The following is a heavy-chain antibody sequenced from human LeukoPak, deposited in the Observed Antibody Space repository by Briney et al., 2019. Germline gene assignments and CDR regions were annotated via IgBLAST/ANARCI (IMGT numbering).Heavy chain of an antibody. D-gene: IGHD3-22*01. Sequence: GGSLRLSCAASGFTFSSSSMSWVRQAPGNGLEWVSYISSNSSTLYYADSVKGRFTISSDNAKNPLYLQINSLRAEDTAVYSCASARSGYYWDYWGQGTLVTVSS. CDR1: GFTFSSSS. CDR2: ISSNSSTL. V-gene: IGHV3-48*01. CDR3: ASARSGYYWDY. J-gene: IGHJ4*02.